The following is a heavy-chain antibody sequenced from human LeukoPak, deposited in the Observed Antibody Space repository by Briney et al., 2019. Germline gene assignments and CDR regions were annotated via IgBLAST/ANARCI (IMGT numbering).Heavy chain of an antibody. V-gene: IGHV3-9*01. J-gene: IGHJ6*02. CDR3: AKDRGIRMCSGGSCYPYPYRRKYYYYGMDV. CDR1: GFTFDDYA. Sequence: PGGSLRLSRAASGFTFDDYAMHWVRQAPGKGLEWVSGISWNSGSIGYADSVKGRFTISRDNAKNSLYLQMNSLRAEDTALYYCAKDRGIRMCSGGSCYPYPYRRKYYYYGMDVWGQGTTVTVSS. CDR2: ISWNSGSI. D-gene: IGHD2-15*01.